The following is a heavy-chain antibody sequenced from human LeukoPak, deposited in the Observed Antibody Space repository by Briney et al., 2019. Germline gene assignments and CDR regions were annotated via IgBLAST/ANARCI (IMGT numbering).Heavy chain of an antibody. J-gene: IGHJ4*02. CDR2: IYYSGST. Sequence: SETLSLTCTVSGGSISSGGYYWGWIRQHPGKGLEWIGYIYYSGSTYYNPSLKSRVTISVDTSKNQFSLKLSSVTAADTAVYYCARRDIVATITDYWGQGTLVTVSS. CDR3: ARRDIVATITDY. V-gene: IGHV4-31*03. D-gene: IGHD5-12*01. CDR1: GGSISSGGYY.